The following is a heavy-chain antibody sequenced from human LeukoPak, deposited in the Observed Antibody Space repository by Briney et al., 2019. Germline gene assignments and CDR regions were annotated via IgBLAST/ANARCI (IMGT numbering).Heavy chain of an antibody. CDR3: AIRRYYFDY. V-gene: IGHV3-7*01. D-gene: IGHD3-10*01. CDR1: GFTFSSYR. Sequence: GSLRLSCAASGFTFSSYRMSWVRQAPGKGLEWVANIKQDGSEKYYVDSVKGRFTISRDNAKNSLYLQMNSLRAEDTAVYYCAIRRYYFDYWGQGTLVTVSS. J-gene: IGHJ4*02. CDR2: IKQDGSEK.